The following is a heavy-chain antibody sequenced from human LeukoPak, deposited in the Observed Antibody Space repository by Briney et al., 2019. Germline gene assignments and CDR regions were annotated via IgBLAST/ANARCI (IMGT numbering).Heavy chain of an antibody. J-gene: IGHJ5*02. CDR2: MNPNSGNT. V-gene: IGHV1-8*03. CDR1: GYTFSSYD. Sequence: ASVKVSCKASGYTFSSYDINWVRQATGQGLEWMGWMNPNSGNTGYAQKFQGRVTITKNTSKSTVYMELSSLTSEDTAVYYCARDGLSSSWYTGNWFDPWGQGTLVTVSS. CDR3: ARDGLSSSWYTGNWFDP. D-gene: IGHD6-13*01.